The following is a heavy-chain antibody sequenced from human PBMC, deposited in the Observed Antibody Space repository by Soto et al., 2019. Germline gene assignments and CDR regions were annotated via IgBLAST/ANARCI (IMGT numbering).Heavy chain of an antibody. D-gene: IGHD3-3*01. J-gene: IGHJ1*01. CDR1: GFTFSSYA. CDR2: ISGSGGST. CDR3: AKQVDFWSGYYGYFQH. V-gene: IGHV3-23*01. Sequence: GSLRLSCAASGFTFSSYAMSWVRQAPGKGLEWASAISGSGGSTYYADSVKGRFTISRDNSKNTLYLQMNSLRAEDTAVYYCAKQVDFWSGYYGYFQHWGQGTLVTVSS.